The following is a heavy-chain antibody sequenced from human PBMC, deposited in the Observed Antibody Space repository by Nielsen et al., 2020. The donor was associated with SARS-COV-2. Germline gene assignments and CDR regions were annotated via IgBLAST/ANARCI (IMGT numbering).Heavy chain of an antibody. CDR3: AREVRYFDWSIIAAYYYYMDV. J-gene: IGHJ6*03. Sequence: WIRQPPGKGLEWIGYIYYSGSTNYNPSLKSRVTISVDTSKNQFSLKLSSVTAADTAVYYCAREVRYFDWSIIAAYYYYMDVWGKGTTVTVSS. D-gene: IGHD3-9*01. V-gene: IGHV4-59*12. CDR2: IYYSGST.